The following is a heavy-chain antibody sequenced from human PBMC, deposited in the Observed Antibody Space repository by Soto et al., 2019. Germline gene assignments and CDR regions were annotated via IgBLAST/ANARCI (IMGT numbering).Heavy chain of an antibody. J-gene: IGHJ4*02. CDR1: GYIFISYG. Sequence: ASVKVSCTASGYIFISYGITWVRQAPGQGLEWMGIINPSGGSTSYAQKFQGRVTMTRDTSTSTVYMELSSLRSEDTAVYYCARDSEIYSSSCPDYWGQGTLVTVSS. D-gene: IGHD6-13*01. CDR3: ARDSEIYSSSCPDY. CDR2: INPSGGST. V-gene: IGHV1-46*03.